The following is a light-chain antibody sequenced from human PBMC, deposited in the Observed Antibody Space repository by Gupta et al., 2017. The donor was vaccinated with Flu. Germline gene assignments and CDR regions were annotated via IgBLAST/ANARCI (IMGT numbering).Light chain of an antibody. CDR1: GANIGNNA. V-gene: IGLV1-36*01. CDR2: SDD. J-gene: IGLJ2*01. Sequence: QSVLSQPPSVSEAPRQRVTISCSGSGANIGNNAVNWYQQLPGEAPKLLIYSDDVLPSGVSDRFSGSKSGTSASLAISGLQPEDEADYFCESWDDGLNSAVFGGGTKLTVL. CDR3: ESWDDGLNSAV.